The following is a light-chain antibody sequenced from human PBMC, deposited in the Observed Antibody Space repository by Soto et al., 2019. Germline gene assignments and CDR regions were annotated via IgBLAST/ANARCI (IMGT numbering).Light chain of an antibody. V-gene: IGKV1-12*01. CDR3: LQTSPFPRT. CDR2: GAS. Sequence: DIQMTQSPSSVSASVGDRFTISCRASQDIGNFLAWYQQTPGKAPRLLIHGASSLSREIPSRFSGGGTGTHFTLTMSGLQPEDLETYFCLQTSPFPRTFGQGTK. CDR1: QDIGNF. J-gene: IGKJ1*01.